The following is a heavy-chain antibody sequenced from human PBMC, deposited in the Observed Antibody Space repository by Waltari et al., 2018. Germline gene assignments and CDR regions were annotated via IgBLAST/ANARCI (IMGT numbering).Heavy chain of an antibody. CDR2: INYDGSQK. D-gene: IGHD2-2*01. V-gene: IGHV3-7*01. CDR3: AKSRGFEY. CDR1: GCTFSRYW. Sequence: DVQLVESGGGLVQPGGSLRLSCGASGCTFSRYWMSWVRETRGKGLQWVANINYDGSQKYYVDSVKGRFTISRDNAKNSVYLQMDSLRVEDTAVYYCAKSRGFEYWGQGALITVSS. J-gene: IGHJ4*02.